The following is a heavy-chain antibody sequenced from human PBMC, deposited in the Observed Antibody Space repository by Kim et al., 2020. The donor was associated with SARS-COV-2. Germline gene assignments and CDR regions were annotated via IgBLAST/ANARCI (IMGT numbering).Heavy chain of an antibody. J-gene: IGHJ3*01. Sequence: SETLSLTCSLSDVSISTYHWSWIRQPPGKGLEWIGYVYYSGSTNYNPSLESRVTISADTSKNQFSLRLSSVTAADTAVYFCARSHTRSDAFAVWGQGTMV. CDR1: DVSISTYH. CDR2: VYYSGST. V-gene: IGHV4-59*08. CDR3: ARSHTRSDAFAV.